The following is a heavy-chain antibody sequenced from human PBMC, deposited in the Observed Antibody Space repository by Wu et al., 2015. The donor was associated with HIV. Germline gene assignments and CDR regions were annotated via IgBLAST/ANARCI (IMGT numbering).Heavy chain of an antibody. D-gene: IGHD2-21*02. CDR2: MNPNSGNT. V-gene: IGHV1-8*01. Sequence: QVQLVQSGAEVKKPGASVKVSCQASGYTFTIYDINWVRQAPGQGLEWMGWMNPNSGNTGYAQKFQGRVTMTRNTSIGTAYMELSSLRSEDTAVYYCARGNCGGDCSSFYYYYYGMTSGQGTTVTVSS. CDR1: GYTFTIYD. CDR3: ARGNCGGDCSSFYYYYYGMTS. J-gene: IGHJ6*01.